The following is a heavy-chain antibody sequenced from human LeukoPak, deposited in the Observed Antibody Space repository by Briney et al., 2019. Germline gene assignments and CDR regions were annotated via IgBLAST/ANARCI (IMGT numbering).Heavy chain of an antibody. CDR3: ARATNSWYRHSYYYMDV. D-gene: IGHD6-13*01. Sequence: ASVKVSCKASGYTFTSYYMHWVRQAPGQGLEWMGWINPNSGGTNYAQKLQGRVTMTTDTSTSTAYMELRSLRSDDTAVYYCARATNSWYRHSYYYMDVWGKGTTVTVSS. J-gene: IGHJ6*03. CDR1: GYTFTSYY. V-gene: IGHV1-2*02. CDR2: INPNSGGT.